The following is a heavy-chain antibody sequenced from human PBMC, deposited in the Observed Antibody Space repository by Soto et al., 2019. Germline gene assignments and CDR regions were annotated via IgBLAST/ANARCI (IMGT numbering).Heavy chain of an antibody. CDR1: GFTFSDYY. CDR2: ISSSGSTI. V-gene: IGHV3-11*01. CDR3: ARDRVVVVAATAWFDP. D-gene: IGHD2-15*01. J-gene: IGHJ5*02. Sequence: GGSLRLSCAASGFTFSDYYMSWIRQAPGKGLEWVSYISSSGSTIYYADSVKGRFTISRDNAKNSLYLQMNSLRAEDTAVYYCARDRVVVVAATAWFDPWGQGTLVTVSS.